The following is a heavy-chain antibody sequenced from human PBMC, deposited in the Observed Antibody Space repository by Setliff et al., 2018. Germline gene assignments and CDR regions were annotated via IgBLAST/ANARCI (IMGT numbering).Heavy chain of an antibody. CDR1: GGSISSGSYY. V-gene: IGHV4-61*02. Sequence: SETLSLTCIVSGGSISSGSYYWSWIRQPAGKGLEWIGRIYTSGSTNYNPSLKSRVTISVDTSKNQFSLKLSSVTAADTAVYYCARGAGWCCDSSGYYYDYWGQGTLVTVSS. J-gene: IGHJ4*02. CDR3: ARGAGWCCDSSGYYYDY. CDR2: IYTSGST. D-gene: IGHD3-22*01.